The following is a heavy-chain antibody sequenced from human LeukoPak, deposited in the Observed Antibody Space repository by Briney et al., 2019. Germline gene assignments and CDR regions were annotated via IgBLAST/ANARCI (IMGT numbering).Heavy chain of an antibody. CDR3: ARHRATGITMVRGVPSPLDY. CDR1: GGSISSGGYY. Sequence: SQTLSLTCTVSGGSISSGGYYWSWIRQHPGKGLEWIGEINHSGITNYNPSLESRVTMSVDTSKNQFSLKLSSVTAADTAVYYCARHRATGITMVRGVPSPLDYWGQGTLVTVSS. D-gene: IGHD3-10*01. J-gene: IGHJ4*02. CDR2: INHSGIT. V-gene: IGHV4-31*03.